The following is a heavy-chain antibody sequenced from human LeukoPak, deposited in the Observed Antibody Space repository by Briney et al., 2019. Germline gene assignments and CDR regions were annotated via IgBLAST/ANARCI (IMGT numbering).Heavy chain of an antibody. D-gene: IGHD6-19*01. CDR3: ARDSRYKQWLAHFDY. V-gene: IGHV1-18*01. J-gene: IGHJ4*02. CDR1: GYTFTSYD. CDR2: ISAYNGNT. Sequence: ASVKVSCKASGYTFTSYDINWVRQATGQGLEWMGWISAYNGNTKYEQKLQGRVAMTTDTSTSTAYMELRSLRSDDTAVYYCARDSRYKQWLAHFDYWGQGTLVTVSS.